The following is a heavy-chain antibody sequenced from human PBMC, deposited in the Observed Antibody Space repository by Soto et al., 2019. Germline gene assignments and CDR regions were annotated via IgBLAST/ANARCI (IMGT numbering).Heavy chain of an antibody. CDR2: ISSSSSYI. D-gene: IGHD2-15*01. CDR3: ANFPSCSSSTCLDY. CDR1: GFTFSSYS. J-gene: IGHJ4*02. V-gene: IGHV3-21*01. Sequence: GGSLRLSCAASGFTFSSYSMNWVRQAPGKGLEWVSSISSSSSYIYYGDSVKGRFTISRDNAKNSLYLQMNSLRAEDTAVYYCANFPSCSSSTCLDYWGRGTLVTVSS.